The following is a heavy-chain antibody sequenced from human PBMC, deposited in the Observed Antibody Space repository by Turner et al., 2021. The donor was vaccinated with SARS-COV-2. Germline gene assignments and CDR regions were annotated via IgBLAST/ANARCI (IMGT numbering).Heavy chain of an antibody. CDR1: GFTVSSNY. CDR3: ARDLMEVVGMDV. J-gene: IGHJ6*02. D-gene: IGHD3-3*01. CDR2: IYSGGST. Sequence: EVQLVDSGGGLIQPGGSLRLSCAASGFTVSSNYMTWVRQAPGKGMEWVSVIYSGGSTYYADSVKGRFTISRDNSKNTLYLQMNSLRAEDTAVYYCARDLMEVVGMDVWGQGTTVTVSS. V-gene: IGHV3-53*01.